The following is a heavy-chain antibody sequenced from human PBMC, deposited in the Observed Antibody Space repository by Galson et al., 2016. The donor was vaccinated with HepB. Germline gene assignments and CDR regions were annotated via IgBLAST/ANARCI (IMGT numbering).Heavy chain of an antibody. V-gene: IGHV4-59*01. CDR1: GGSIFRYY. J-gene: IGHJ2*01. Sequence: SETLSLTCSVSGGSIFRYYWSWIRQPPENGLAWLGYIHHSGYANYNPSLKSRVTISVDTSKNQFSLRLSSVTAADTAVYYCAREVHSSDSLTTYDYFDLWGRGTLVTVSA. CDR3: AREVHSSDSLTTYDYFDL. CDR2: IHHSGYA. D-gene: IGHD5-12*01.